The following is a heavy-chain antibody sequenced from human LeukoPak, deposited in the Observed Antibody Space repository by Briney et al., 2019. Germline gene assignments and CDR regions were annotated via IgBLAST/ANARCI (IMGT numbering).Heavy chain of an antibody. Sequence: PGGSLRLSCAASGFIFSTYSMNWVRQAQGKGLEWVSYISSSSSTIYYAGSVKGRFTISRDNAENSLYLQMNNLGAEDTAVYYCARDDHYNYYYMDVWGKGTTVTVSS. CDR1: GFIFSTYS. J-gene: IGHJ6*03. CDR3: ARDDHYNYYYMDV. CDR2: ISSSSSTI. V-gene: IGHV3-48*01.